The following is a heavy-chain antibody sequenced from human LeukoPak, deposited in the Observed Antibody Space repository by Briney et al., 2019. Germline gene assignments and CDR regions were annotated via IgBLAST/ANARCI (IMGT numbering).Heavy chain of an antibody. CDR2: IYYTGSS. J-gene: IGHJ4*02. D-gene: IGHD5-18*01. Sequence: PSETLSLTCTVSGGSISSYSRSWIRQPPGKGLEWIRYIYYTGSSNYNPSLKSRVSISLDTSKNHFSLRLSSVTAADTAVYYCARRAYSYGHYYYFDFWGQGTLVTVSS. CDR1: GGSISSYS. CDR3: ARRAYSYGHYYYFDF. V-gene: IGHV4-59*01.